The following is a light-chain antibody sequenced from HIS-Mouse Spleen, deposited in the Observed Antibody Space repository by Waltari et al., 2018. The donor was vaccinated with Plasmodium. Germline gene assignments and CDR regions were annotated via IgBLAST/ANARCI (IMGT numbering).Light chain of an antibody. J-gene: IGLJ2*01. CDR3: QSADSSGTYRV. Sequence: SYELTQPPSVSVSPGQTARITCSGDALPKQYAYWYQQKPGQAPVLVIYKESGRPSGIPGGFSGSSSGTTVTLTISGVQAEDEADYYCQSADSSGTYRVFGGGTKLTVL. V-gene: IGLV3-25*03. CDR1: ALPKQY. CDR2: KES.